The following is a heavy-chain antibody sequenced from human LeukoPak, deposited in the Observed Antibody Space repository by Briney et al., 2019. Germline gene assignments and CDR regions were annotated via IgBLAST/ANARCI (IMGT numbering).Heavy chain of an antibody. CDR2: IYYSGST. J-gene: IGHJ4*02. V-gene: IGHV4-59*01. D-gene: IGHD3-10*01. Sequence: SETLSLTCTVSGGSISSYYWSWIRQPPGKGLEWIGYIYYSGSTNYNPSLKSRVTISVDTSKNQFSLKLISVTAADTAVYYCARNLWFGELLWVYWGQGTLVTVSS. CDR3: ARNLWFGELLWVY. CDR1: GGSISSYY.